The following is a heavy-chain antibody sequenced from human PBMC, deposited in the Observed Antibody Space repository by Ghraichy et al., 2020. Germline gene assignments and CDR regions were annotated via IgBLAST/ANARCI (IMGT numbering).Heavy chain of an antibody. Sequence: GESLNISCAASGFTFGSYWMVWVRQAPGKGLEWVANIKPDGSEQYYVDSVKGRFTISRDNAKNSLFLQMNSLSAEDTATYYCARIKGADSTGYSYGHFDYWGQGTLVTVSS. J-gene: IGHJ4*02. V-gene: IGHV3-7*01. CDR3: ARIKGADSTGYSYGHFDY. CDR1: GFTFGSYW. D-gene: IGHD3-22*01. CDR2: IKPDGSEQ.